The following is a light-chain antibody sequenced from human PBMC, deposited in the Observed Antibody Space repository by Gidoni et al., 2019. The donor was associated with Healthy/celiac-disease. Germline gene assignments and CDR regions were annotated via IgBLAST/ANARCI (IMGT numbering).Light chain of an antibody. Sequence: AILLTQSPSSLSASVGDRGTITCRASQGISSALAWYQQKPGKAPKLLIYDASTLESGVPSRFSGSGSVTDFTLTISSLQPEDFATYYCQQFNSYPLTFGGGTKVEIK. CDR3: QQFNSYPLT. J-gene: IGKJ4*01. CDR2: DAS. CDR1: QGISSA. V-gene: IGKV1-13*02.